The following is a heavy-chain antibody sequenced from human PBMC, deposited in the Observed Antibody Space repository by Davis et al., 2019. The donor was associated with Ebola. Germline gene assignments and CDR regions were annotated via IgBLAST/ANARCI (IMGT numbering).Heavy chain of an antibody. D-gene: IGHD1-7*01. J-gene: IGHJ4*02. V-gene: IGHV3-33*01. CDR3: ARDHGNLFDY. CDR2: IWYDGSNK. CDR1: GFTFSSYG. Sequence: PGGPLRLSCAASGFTFSSYGMHWVRQAPGKGLEWVAFIWYDGSNKYYADSVKGRFTISRDNSKNTPYLQMNSLRAEDTAVYYCARDHGNLFDYWGQGTLVTVSS.